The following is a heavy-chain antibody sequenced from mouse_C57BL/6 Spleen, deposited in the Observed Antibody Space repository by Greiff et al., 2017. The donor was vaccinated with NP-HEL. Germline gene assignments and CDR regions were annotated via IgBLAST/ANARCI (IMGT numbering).Heavy chain of an antibody. Sequence: QVQLQQSGPELVEPGASVKISCKASGYAFSSSWMNWVKQRPGKGLEWIGRIYPGDGDTNYIGKFKGKATLTADKSSSTAYMQLSSLTSEDSAVYFCAREECSMDYWGQGTSVTVSS. CDR3: AREECSMDY. CDR1: GYAFSSSW. V-gene: IGHV1-82*01. J-gene: IGHJ4*01. CDR2: IYPGDGDT.